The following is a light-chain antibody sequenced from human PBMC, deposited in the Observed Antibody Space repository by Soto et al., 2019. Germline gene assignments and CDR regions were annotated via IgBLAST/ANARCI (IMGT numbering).Light chain of an antibody. CDR3: SSYAGSRNV. Sequence: QTVLTQPPSASGSPGQSVAISCTGTSRDVGGYNYVSWYQQHPGKAPKLMIYEVNKRPSGVPDRFSGSKSGNTASLTVSGLQAEDEADYYCSSYAGSRNVFGTGTKVTVL. CDR1: SRDVGGYNY. CDR2: EVN. J-gene: IGLJ1*01. V-gene: IGLV2-8*01.